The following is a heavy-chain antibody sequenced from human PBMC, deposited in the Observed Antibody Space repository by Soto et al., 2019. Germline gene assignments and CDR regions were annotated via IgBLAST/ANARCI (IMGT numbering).Heavy chain of an antibody. CDR3: ARQALRFLDWFDEHWFDP. CDR1: GGSISSSSYY. J-gene: IGHJ5*02. V-gene: IGHV4-39*01. Sequence: QLQLQESGPGLVKPSETLSLTCTVSGGSISSSSYYWGWIRQPPGKGLEWIGSIYYSGSTYYNPSLKSRVTIAVDTSKNQFSLKLSSVTAADTAVYYCARQALRFLDWFDEHWFDPWGQGTLVTVSS. D-gene: IGHD3-3*01. CDR2: IYYSGST.